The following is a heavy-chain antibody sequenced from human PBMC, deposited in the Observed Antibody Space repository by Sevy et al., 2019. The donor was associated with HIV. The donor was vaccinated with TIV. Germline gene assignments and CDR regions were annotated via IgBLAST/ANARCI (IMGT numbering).Heavy chain of an antibody. J-gene: IGHJ4*02. CDR3: ARVGQDSSATYYFDY. CDR2: IYYSGST. V-gene: IGHV4-30-4*01. CDR1: GGSISSGDYY. Sequence: SETLSLTCTVSGGSISSGDYYWSWIRQPPGKGLEWIGYIYYSGSTYYNPSLKSRVTISVDTYKTQFSLKLSSVTAADTAVYYCARVGQDSSATYYFDYWGQGTLVTVSS. D-gene: IGHD3-22*01.